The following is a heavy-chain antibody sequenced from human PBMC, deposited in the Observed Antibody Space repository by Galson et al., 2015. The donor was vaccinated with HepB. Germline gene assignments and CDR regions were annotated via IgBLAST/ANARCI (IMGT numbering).Heavy chain of an antibody. Sequence: SLRLSCAASGFTFSSYGMHWVRQTPGKGLEWVAFIRYDGSNKYYADSVKGRFTISRDNSKNTLYLQMNSLRAEDTAVYYCAKGSSSSWYPVYYYYYGMDVWGQGTTVTVSS. CDR3: AKGSSSSWYPVYYYYYGMDV. V-gene: IGHV3-30*02. CDR1: GFTFSSYG. D-gene: IGHD6-13*01. CDR2: IRYDGSNK. J-gene: IGHJ6*02.